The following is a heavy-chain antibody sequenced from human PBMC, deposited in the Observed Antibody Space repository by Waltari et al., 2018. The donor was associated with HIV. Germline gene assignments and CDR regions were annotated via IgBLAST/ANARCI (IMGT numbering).Heavy chain of an antibody. CDR1: GFNFNTYL. CDR2: IKQDGSQK. J-gene: IGHJ4*02. CDR3: TKGTTHDN. Sequence: EVRLVESGGGLVQPGGSLRLSCAVSGFNFNTYLMTWVRQAPGKGLEWVANIKQDGSQKHYVDSAKGRLTISRDNAKNSVFLQMNDLREDDTATYYCTKGTTHDNWGQGTLVTVSS. V-gene: IGHV3-7*01. D-gene: IGHD1-1*01.